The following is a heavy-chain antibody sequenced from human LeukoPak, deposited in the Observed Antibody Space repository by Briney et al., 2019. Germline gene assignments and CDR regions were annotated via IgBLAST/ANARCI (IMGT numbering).Heavy chain of an antibody. CDR1: DYTFTSYR. Sequence: ASVKVSCKASDYTFTSYRISWVRQAPGRGPEWMGWISVYNGNTNYAQKFQGRVAMTTDTSTTTAYMDLRSLTSDDTAVYYCVRDGYYDVSTGYYKGDRGYWGQGTQVTVSS. CDR3: VRDGYYDVSTGYYKGDRGY. D-gene: IGHD3-9*01. V-gene: IGHV1-18*01. CDR2: ISVYNGNT. J-gene: IGHJ4*02.